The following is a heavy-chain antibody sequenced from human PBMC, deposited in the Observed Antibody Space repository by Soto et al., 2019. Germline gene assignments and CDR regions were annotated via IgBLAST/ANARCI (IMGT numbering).Heavy chain of an antibody. D-gene: IGHD6-13*01. J-gene: IGHJ4*02. CDR2: ISGSGGST. Sequence: GGSLRLSCAASGFTFSIYNMNWVRQAPGKGLEWVSAISGSGGSTYYADSVKGRFTISRDNSKNTLYLQMNSLRAEDTAVYYCAKATSTYSSSWFDYWGQGTLVTVSS. V-gene: IGHV3-23*01. CDR1: GFTFSIYN. CDR3: AKATSTYSSSWFDY.